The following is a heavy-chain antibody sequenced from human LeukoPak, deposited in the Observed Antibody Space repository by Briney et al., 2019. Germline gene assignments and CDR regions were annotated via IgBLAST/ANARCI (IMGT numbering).Heavy chain of an antibody. CDR2: ICYSGST. J-gene: IGHJ5*02. Sequence: SQTLSLTCTVSGGSISSGGYYWSWIRQHPGKGLEWIGYICYSGSTYYNPSLKSRVTISVDTSKNQFSLKLSSVTAADTAVYYCARVTEYGLWSGYNGPWGQGTLVAVSS. V-gene: IGHV4-31*03. CDR3: ARVTEYGLWSGYNGP. CDR1: GGSISSGGYY. D-gene: IGHD3-3*01.